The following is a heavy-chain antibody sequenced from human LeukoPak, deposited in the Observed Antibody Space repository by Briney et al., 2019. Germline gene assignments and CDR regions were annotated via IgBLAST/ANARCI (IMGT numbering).Heavy chain of an antibody. CDR1: GFSIHDYS. CDR2: ISGDGVTT. J-gene: IGHJ4*02. D-gene: IGHD3-22*01. V-gene: IGHV3-43*02. Sequence: GGTLTLSCAASGFSIHDYSMHWVRQPPGKGLEWLSVISGDGVTTHYADSVKGRFTISRDNGKNSLYLQMDSLSVEDTAVYFCAKGVNTVSFTFDYWGQGTLVTVSS. CDR3: AKGVNTVSFTFDY.